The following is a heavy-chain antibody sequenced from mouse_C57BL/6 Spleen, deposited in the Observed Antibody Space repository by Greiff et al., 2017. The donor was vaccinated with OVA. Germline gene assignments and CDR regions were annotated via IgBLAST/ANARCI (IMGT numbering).Heavy chain of an antibody. J-gene: IGHJ1*03. D-gene: IGHD1-1*01. CDR2: IYPGDGDT. V-gene: IGHV1-80*01. Sequence: VQLQESGAELVKPGASVKISCKASGYAFSSYWMNWVKQRPGEGLEWIGQIYPGDGDTNYNGKFKGKATLTADKSSSTAYMQLSSLTSEDSAVYFCARGGTVVGGYFDVWGTGTTVTVSS. CDR1: GYAFSSYW. CDR3: ARGGTVVGGYFDV.